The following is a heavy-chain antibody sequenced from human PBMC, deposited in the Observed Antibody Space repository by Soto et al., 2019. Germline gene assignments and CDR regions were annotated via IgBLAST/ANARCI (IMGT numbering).Heavy chain of an antibody. J-gene: IGHJ4*02. Sequence: QLQLQESGSGLVKPSQTLSLTCAVSGGSISSGGYSWSWIRQPPGKGLEWIGYIYHSGSTYYNPSLERRATISVDRSKNQCSLKLSSVTVAATAVYYCAAGGGLPRYYWGQGTLVTVSS. CDR3: AAGGGLPRYY. CDR2: IYHSGST. CDR1: GGSISSGGYS. V-gene: IGHV4-30-2*01. D-gene: IGHD5-12*01.